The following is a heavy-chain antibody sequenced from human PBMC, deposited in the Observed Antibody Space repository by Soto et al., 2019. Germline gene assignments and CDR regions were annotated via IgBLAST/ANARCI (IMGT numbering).Heavy chain of an antibody. J-gene: IGHJ4*02. V-gene: IGHV2-5*02. CDR1: GFSLSTSGVG. CDR2: IYWDDDK. D-gene: IGHD5-18*01. CDR3: AHRRDTAMANGTFDY. Sequence: QITLKESGPTLVKPTQTLTLTCTFSGFSLSTSGVGVGWIRQPPGKALEWLALIYWDDDKRYSPSLKSRLTITKDTYKNQVVLTMTNMDPVDTATYYCAHRRDTAMANGTFDYWGQGTLVTVSS.